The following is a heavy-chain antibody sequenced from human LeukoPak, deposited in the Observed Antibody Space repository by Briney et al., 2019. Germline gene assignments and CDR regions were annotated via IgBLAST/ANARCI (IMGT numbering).Heavy chain of an antibody. CDR2: ISSSSSTI. CDR3: AKGEQVVDY. CDR1: GFTFSSYS. D-gene: IGHD2-2*01. V-gene: IGHV3-48*04. Sequence: GGSLRLSCAASGFTFSSYSMNWVRQAPGKGLEWVSYISSSSSTIYYADSVKGRFTISRDNAKSSLYLQMNSLRAEDTAVYYCAKGEQVVDYWGQGTLVTVSS. J-gene: IGHJ4*02.